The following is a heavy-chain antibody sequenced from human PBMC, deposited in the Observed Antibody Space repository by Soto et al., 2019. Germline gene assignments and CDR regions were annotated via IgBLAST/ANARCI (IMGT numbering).Heavy chain of an antibody. CDR3: AREAPSGSLDY. Sequence: SVEVSCKVYGGTFSSYAISWVRQAPGQGLEWMGGIIPIFGTANYAQKFQGRVTITADESTSTAYMELSSLRSEDTAVYYCAREAPSGSLDYWGQGTLVTVSS. J-gene: IGHJ4*02. D-gene: IGHD1-26*01. CDR2: IIPIFGTA. V-gene: IGHV1-69*13. CDR1: GGTFSSYA.